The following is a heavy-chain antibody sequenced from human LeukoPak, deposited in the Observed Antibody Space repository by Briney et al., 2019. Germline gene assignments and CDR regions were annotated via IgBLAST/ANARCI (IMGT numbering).Heavy chain of an antibody. V-gene: IGHV1-18*01. J-gene: IGHJ6*03. CDR1: GYTFTSYV. CDR2: ISAYNGNT. D-gene: IGHD3-10*01. CDR3: ARVEVTMVRGGTYYYYYMDV. Sequence: ASVKVSCKASGYTFTSYVISWVRQAPGPGRKGMGWISAYNGNTNYAHKLQGRVTMTTATSTSTAYMELRSLRSDDTAVYYCARVEVTMVRGGTYYYYYMDVWGKGTTVTISS.